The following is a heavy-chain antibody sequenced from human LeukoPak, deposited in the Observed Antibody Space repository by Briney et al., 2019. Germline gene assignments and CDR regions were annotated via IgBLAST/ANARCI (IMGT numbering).Heavy chain of an antibody. Sequence: SVKVSCKASGGTFSSYAISWVRQAPGQGLEWMGGIIPIFGTANYARKFQGRVTITADESTSTAYMELSSLRSEDTAVYYCARSGTDLLHFDYWGQGTLVTVSS. CDR1: GGTFSSYA. V-gene: IGHV1-69*13. J-gene: IGHJ4*02. CDR3: ARSGTDLLHFDY. CDR2: IIPIFGTA. D-gene: IGHD1-1*01.